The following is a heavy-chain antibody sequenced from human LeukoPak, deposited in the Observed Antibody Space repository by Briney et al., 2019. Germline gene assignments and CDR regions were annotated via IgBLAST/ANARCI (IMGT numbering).Heavy chain of an antibody. CDR2: INPNAGDT. J-gene: IGHJ4*02. V-gene: IGHV1-2*02. Sequence: ASVKVSCKTSGYTFTHSYMHWVRQAPGQGREWIGWINPNAGDTTYAQGFHGRVTMTRDTSISTVYMELNSLKLDDTAVYYCTREGRVGVPFDYWGQGTLVTVSS. CDR1: GYTFTHSY. D-gene: IGHD2-8*01. CDR3: TREGRVGVPFDY.